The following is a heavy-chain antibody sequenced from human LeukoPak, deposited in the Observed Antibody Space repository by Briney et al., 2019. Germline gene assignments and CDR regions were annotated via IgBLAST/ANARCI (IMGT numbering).Heavy chain of an antibody. CDR1: GGSISSSSYY. Sequence: SETLSLTCTVSGGSISSSSYYWGWIRQPPGKGLEWIGSIYYSGSTYYNPSLKSRVTISVDTSKNQFSLKLSSVTAADTAVYYCARGRPHDYGAEPHLYYYYGMDVWGQGTTVTVSS. D-gene: IGHD4-17*01. CDR3: ARGRPHDYGAEPHLYYYYGMDV. J-gene: IGHJ6*02. CDR2: IYYSGST. V-gene: IGHV4-39*07.